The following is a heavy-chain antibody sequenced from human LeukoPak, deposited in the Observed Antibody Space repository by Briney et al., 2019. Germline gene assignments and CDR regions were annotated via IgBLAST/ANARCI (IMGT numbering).Heavy chain of an antibody. CDR1: GGSISSGGYY. J-gene: IGHJ4*02. CDR3: SSMVRGVIDD. D-gene: IGHD3-10*01. V-gene: IGHV4-31*03. CDR2: IYYSVST. Sequence: SETLSLTCTVSGGSISSGGYYWSWIRQHPGKGLEWIGYIYYSVSTYYNPSLKSRVTISVDTSKNQFSLKLSSVTAADTAVYYCSSMVRGVIDDWGQGTLVTVSS.